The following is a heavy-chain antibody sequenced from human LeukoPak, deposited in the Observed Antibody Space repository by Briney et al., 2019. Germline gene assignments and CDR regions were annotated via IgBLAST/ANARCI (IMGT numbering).Heavy chain of an antibody. Sequence: SVKVSCKASGFTVTSSAMQWVRQARGQRLEWVGWIVVGSGNTNYAQKFQERVTITRDMSTSTAYMELSSLRSEDTAVYYCAAAYVGATWDYWGQGTLVTVSS. D-gene: IGHD1-26*01. V-gene: IGHV1-58*02. CDR2: IVVGSGNT. CDR1: GFTVTSSA. J-gene: IGHJ4*02. CDR3: AAAYVGATWDY.